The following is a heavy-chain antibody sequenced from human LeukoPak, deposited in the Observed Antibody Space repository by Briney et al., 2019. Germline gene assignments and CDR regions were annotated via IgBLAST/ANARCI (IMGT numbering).Heavy chain of an antibody. D-gene: IGHD6-19*01. CDR1: GFTFSSYW. J-gene: IGHJ4*02. CDR3: ARDVWTGVAVSDY. CDR2: IKEDGSIQ. V-gene: IGHV3-7*01. Sequence: GGSLRLSCVASGFTFSSYWMTWVRQAPGKGLEWLANIKEDGSIQYYLDSVRGRFTISRDSAKTSVYLQLNSLRADDTAVYYCARDVWTGVAVSDYWGQGTLVTVSS.